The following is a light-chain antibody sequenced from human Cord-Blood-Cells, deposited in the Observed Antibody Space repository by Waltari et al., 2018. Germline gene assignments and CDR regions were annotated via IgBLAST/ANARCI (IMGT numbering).Light chain of an antibody. CDR2: AAS. J-gene: IGKJ4*01. Sequence: DSQMTQSPSSVSASVGARVTITCRASQGISSWLAWYQQKPGKDPQRRIYAASTLQIAVPSRFSRIGAGSDFTLTISSLQPEDFATFYCQPANSFPLPSGGGTTVAI. CDR3: QPANSFPLP. CDR1: QGISSW. V-gene: IGKV1D-12*01.